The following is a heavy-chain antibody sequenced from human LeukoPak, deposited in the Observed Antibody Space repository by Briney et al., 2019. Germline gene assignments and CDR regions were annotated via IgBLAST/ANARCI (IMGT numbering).Heavy chain of an antibody. D-gene: IGHD6-19*01. Sequence: ASVKVSCKTSGYSFTTYGSNWVRQAPGQGLEWMGWISTYNGNTNYAQTLQGRVTMTTDTSTTTAYMELRNLRSDDTAVYYCARGSPVAVAPIDYWGQGTLVTVSS. CDR3: ARGSPVAVAPIDY. J-gene: IGHJ4*02. CDR2: ISTYNGNT. CDR1: GYSFTTYG. V-gene: IGHV1-18*01.